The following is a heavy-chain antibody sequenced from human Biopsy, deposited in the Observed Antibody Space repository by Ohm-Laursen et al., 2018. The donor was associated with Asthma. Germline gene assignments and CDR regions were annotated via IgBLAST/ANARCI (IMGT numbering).Heavy chain of an antibody. D-gene: IGHD4-23*01. CDR1: GFSFSSYA. Sequence: SLRLSCAASGFSFSSYAMSWVRQAPGQGLEWVSSVSLNGENTYYTDSVQGRVTISRDNPKNTLSLQMNSLRAEDTAVYYCARAYGGSFFSGSFDIWGQGTMVTVSS. CDR3: ARAYGGSFFSGSFDI. CDR2: VSLNGENT. J-gene: IGHJ3*02. V-gene: IGHV3-23*01.